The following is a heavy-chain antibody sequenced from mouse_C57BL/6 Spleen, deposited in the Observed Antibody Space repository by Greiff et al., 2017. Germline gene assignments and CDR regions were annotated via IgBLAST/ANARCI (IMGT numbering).Heavy chain of an antibody. Sequence: EVQLQQSGTVLARPGASVKMSCKTSGYTFTSYWMHWVKQRPGQGLEWIGAIYPGNSDTSYNQKFKGKAKLTAFTSASTAYMELRSLTNEDSAVYYCTREENDYDEDYYAMDYWGQGTSVTVSS. V-gene: IGHV1-5*01. J-gene: IGHJ4*01. CDR1: GYTFTSYW. CDR3: TREENDYDEDYYAMDY. D-gene: IGHD2-4*01. CDR2: IYPGNSDT.